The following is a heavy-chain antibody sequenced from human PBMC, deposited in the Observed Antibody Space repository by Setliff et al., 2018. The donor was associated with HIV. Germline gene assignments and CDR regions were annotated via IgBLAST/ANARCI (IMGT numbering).Heavy chain of an antibody. CDR3: ARARAAGGQRYYFDY. CDR2: MNPNSGNT. V-gene: IGHV1-8*01. Sequence: ASVKVSCKASGYTFTSYDINWVRQATGQGLEWMGWMNPNSGNTGYAQKFQGRVTMTWNTSISTAYMELSSLGSEDTAVHYCARARAAGGQRYYFDYWGQGTLVTVSS. D-gene: IGHD2-15*01. J-gene: IGHJ4*02. CDR1: GYTFTSYD.